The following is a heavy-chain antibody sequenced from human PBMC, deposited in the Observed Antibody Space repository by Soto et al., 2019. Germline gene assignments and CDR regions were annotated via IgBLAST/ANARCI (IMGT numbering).Heavy chain of an antibody. J-gene: IGHJ6*03. Sequence: QVQLQESGPGLVKPSQTLSLTCTVSGGSISSGGYYWSWIRQHPGKVLEWIGYIYYSGSTYYNPSIESRATISVDTSKNQFSLKLSSVTAADTAVYYCARDPRSIAAAGTRYYYMDVWGKGTTVTVSS. D-gene: IGHD6-13*01. CDR2: IYYSGST. CDR3: ARDPRSIAAAGTRYYYMDV. V-gene: IGHV4-31*03. CDR1: GGSISSGGYY.